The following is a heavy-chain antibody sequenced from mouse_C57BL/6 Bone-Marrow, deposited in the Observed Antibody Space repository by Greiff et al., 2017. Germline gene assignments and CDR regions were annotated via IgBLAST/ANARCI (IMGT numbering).Heavy chain of an antibody. V-gene: IGHV5-4*01. J-gene: IGHJ2*01. CDR1: GFTFSSYA. CDR2: ISDGGSYT. Sequence: EVKLEESGGGLVKPGGSLKLSCAASGFTFSSYAMSWVRQTPEKRLEWVATISDGGSYTDYPDNVKGRFTISRDNAKNNLYLQMSHLKSEDTAMYYWARDWTGLYDGYLVDYWGQGTTLTVSS. CDR3: ARDWTGLYDGYLVDY. D-gene: IGHD2-3*01.